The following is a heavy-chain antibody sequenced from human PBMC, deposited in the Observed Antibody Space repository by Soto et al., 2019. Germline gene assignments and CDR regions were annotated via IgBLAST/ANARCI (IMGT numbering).Heavy chain of an antibody. CDR2: IVVGSGNT. V-gene: IGHV1-58*01. CDR3: AAVPYYYDTSGTNFDY. J-gene: IGHJ4*02. D-gene: IGHD3-22*01. Sequence: QMQLVQSGPEVKKPGTSVKVSCKASGFTFPSSAVQWVRQARGQRLEWIARIVVGSGNTNYAQKFQERLTISRDMSTNTANMELSSLRSEDTAVYYCAAVPYYYDTSGTNFDYWGQGTLVTVSS. CDR1: GFTFPSSA.